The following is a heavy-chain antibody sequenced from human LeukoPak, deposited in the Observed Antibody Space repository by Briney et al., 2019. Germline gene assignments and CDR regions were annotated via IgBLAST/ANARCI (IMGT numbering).Heavy chain of an antibody. CDR3: ARDLRCSGGSCYSVSWFDP. Sequence: SSETLSLTCTVSGGSISSYYWSWIRQPAGKGLEWIGRIYTSGSTNYNPSLKSRVTISVDTSKNQFSLKLSSVTAADTAVYYCARDLRCSGGSCYSVSWFDPWGQGTLVTVSS. J-gene: IGHJ5*02. V-gene: IGHV4-4*07. D-gene: IGHD2-15*01. CDR2: IYTSGST. CDR1: GGSISSYY.